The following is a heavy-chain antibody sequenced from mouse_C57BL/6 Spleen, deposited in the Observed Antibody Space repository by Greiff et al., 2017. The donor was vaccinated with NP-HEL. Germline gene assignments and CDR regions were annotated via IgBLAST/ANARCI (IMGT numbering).Heavy chain of an antibody. D-gene: IGHD3-1*01. V-gene: IGHV1-82*01. CDR2: IYPGDGDT. CDR1: GYAFSSSW. CDR3: ARSGARPSFMDY. J-gene: IGHJ4*01. Sequence: QVQLQQSGPELVKPGASVKISCKASGYAFSSSWMNWVKQRPGKGLEWIGRIYPGDGDTNYNGKFKGKATMTADKSSSTAYMQLSSLTSADSAVYFCARSGARPSFMDYWGQGTSVTVSS.